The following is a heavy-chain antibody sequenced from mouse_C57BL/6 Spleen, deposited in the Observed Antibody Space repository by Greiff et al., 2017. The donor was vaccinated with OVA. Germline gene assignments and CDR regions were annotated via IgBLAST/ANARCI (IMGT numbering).Heavy chain of an antibody. CDR2: ISSGSSTI. D-gene: IGHD1-1*01. Sequence: EVQGVESGGGLVKPGGSLKLSCAASGFTFSDYGMHWVRQAPEKGLEWVAYISSGSSTIYYADTVKGRFTISRDNAKNTLFLQMTSLRSEDTAMYYCAREYYGSSYHYYAMDYWGQGTSVTVSS. V-gene: IGHV5-17*01. CDR1: GFTFSDYG. CDR3: AREYYGSSYHYYAMDY. J-gene: IGHJ4*01.